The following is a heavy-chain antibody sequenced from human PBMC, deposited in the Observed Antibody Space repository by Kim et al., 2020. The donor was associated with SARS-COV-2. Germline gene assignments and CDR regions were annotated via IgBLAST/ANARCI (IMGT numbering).Heavy chain of an antibody. CDR3: AGEKIIHAYTASTPGAFDY. CDR2: IYYSGST. CDR1: GASIKSGAYF. Sequence: SETLSLTCTVSGASIKSGAYFWNWIRQHPGKGLEWIGYIYYSGSTCYKPSLKSRVAITVDTSKNQFSLKLSSVTAADTAVYYCAGEKIIHAYTASTPGAFDYWCQGTLVTVSS. D-gene: IGHD2-2*01. V-gene: IGHV4-31*03. J-gene: IGHJ4*02.